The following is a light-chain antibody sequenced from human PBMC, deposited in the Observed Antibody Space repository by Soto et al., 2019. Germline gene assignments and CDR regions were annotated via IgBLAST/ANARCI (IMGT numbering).Light chain of an antibody. Sequence: DIQMIQSPSSLSASVGDRVTITCRASQTIIKYLNWYQVKVGKAPKLLIYSTSNLQDGVPSRFSGSGSETDFTLAITNLQPEDFATYYCQQTLSVPYTFGQGTKVDIK. CDR3: QQTLSVPYT. J-gene: IGKJ2*01. V-gene: IGKV1-39*01. CDR2: STS. CDR1: QTIIKY.